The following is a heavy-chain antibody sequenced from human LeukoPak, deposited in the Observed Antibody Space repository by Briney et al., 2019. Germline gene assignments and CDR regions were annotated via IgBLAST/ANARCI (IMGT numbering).Heavy chain of an antibody. V-gene: IGHV1-69*04. J-gene: IGHJ5*02. D-gene: IGHD2-2*01. Sequence: ASVKVSCKASGGAFSSYAISWVRQAPGQGVEWMGRIIPILGIANYAQKFQGRVTITADKSTSTAYMELSSLRSEDTAVYYCARGVVPAALNWFDPWGQGTLVTVSS. CDR3: ARGVVPAALNWFDP. CDR2: IIPILGIA. CDR1: GGAFSSYA.